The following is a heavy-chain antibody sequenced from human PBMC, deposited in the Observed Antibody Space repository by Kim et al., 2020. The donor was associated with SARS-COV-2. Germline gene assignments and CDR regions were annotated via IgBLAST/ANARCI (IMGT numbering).Heavy chain of an antibody. CDR3: ARVSIREQDYYYGMDV. CDR2: INSDGSST. J-gene: IGHJ6*02. V-gene: IGHV3-74*01. Sequence: GGSLRLSCAASGFTFSSHWMHWVRQAPGKGLVWVSRINSDGSSTSYADSVKGRFTISRDNAKNTLYLQMNSLRAEDTAVYYCARVSIREQDYYYGMDVWGQGTTVTVSS. CDR1: GFTFSSHW.